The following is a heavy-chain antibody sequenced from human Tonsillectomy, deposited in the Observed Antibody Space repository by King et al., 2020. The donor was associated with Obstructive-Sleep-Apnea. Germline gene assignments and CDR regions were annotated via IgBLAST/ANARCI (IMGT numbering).Heavy chain of an antibody. J-gene: IGHJ5*02. CDR3: ARGSGAAAVNWFDP. CDR1: GGSFSDYY. D-gene: IGHD6-13*01. CDR2: INHSGST. V-gene: IGHV4-34*01. Sequence: HVQLQQWGAGLLKPSETLSLTCAVFGGSFSDYYWSWIRQPPGKGLEWIGEINHSGSTNYNPSLRSRVTISVDTSKNHFSLKLTFMTAADTAAYYCARGSGAAAVNWFDPWGQGTLVTVSS.